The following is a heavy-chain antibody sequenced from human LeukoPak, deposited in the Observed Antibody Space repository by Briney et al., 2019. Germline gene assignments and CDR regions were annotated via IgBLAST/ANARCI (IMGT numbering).Heavy chain of an antibody. Sequence: GASVTVSCKATGGTFSSYAISWVRQAPGQGLEWMGRIIPILGIANYAQKFQGRVTITADKCTSTAYMELSSLRSEDTAVYYCARDQPYSSSWTHFDYWGQGTLVTVSS. D-gene: IGHD6-13*01. J-gene: IGHJ4*02. CDR2: IIPILGIA. V-gene: IGHV1-69*04. CDR3: ARDQPYSSSWTHFDY. CDR1: GGTFSSYA.